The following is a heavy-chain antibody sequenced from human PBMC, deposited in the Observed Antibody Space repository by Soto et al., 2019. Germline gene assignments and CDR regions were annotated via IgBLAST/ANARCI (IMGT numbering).Heavy chain of an antibody. CDR3: TRGAAGFDY. CDR2: IGTAGDT. J-gene: IGHJ4*02. V-gene: IGHV3-13*01. D-gene: IGHD6-13*01. Sequence: EVQLVESGGDLVQPGGSLRLSCAASGFTFSSYDFHWVRRATGKGLEWVSAIGTAGDTYYAGSVKGRFTISRENAKNSLYLQMNSLRDGDTAVYYCTRGAAGFDYWGQGTLVTVSS. CDR1: GFTFSSYD.